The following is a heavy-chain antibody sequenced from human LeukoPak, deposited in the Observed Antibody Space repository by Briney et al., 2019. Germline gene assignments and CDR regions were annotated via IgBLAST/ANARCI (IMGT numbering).Heavy chain of an antibody. D-gene: IGHD3-3*01. CDR1: GYSFTNYW. CDR2: IYPGDSDA. V-gene: IGHV5-51*01. CDR3: ARHFQYYDVTDAFDI. J-gene: IGHJ3*02. Sequence: GESLKISCKGSGYSFTNYWIGWVRQMPGKGLKWMGIIYPGDSDARYSPSFQGQVTISADKSISTAYLQWSSLKASDTAMYYCARHFQYYDVTDAFDIWGQGTMVTVSS.